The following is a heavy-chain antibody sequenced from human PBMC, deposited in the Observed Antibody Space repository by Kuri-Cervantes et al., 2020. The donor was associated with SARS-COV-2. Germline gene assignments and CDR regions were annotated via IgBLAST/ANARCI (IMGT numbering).Heavy chain of an antibody. J-gene: IGHJ4*02. Sequence: SETLSLTCTVSGGSISSYYWSWIRQPPGKGLEWIGEINHSGSTNYNPSLKSRVTISVDTSKNQFSLKPSSVTAADTAVYYCASGYSSGPYDYWGQGTLVTVSS. V-gene: IGHV4-34*01. CDR3: ASGYSSGPYDY. CDR2: INHSGST. CDR1: GGSISSYY. D-gene: IGHD6-19*01.